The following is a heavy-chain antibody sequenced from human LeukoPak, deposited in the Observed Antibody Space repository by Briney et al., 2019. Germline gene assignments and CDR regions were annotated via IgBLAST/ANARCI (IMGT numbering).Heavy chain of an antibody. Sequence: GGSLRLSCAASGFTFSSYAMHWVRQASGKGLEYVSAISSNGGSTYYANSVKGRFTISRDNSKNTLYLQMGSLRAEDMAVYYSAREVGDYVWGSYRHYYFDYWGQGTLVTVSS. V-gene: IGHV3-64*01. CDR3: AREVGDYVWGSYRHYYFDY. CDR2: ISSNGGST. J-gene: IGHJ4*02. CDR1: GFTFSSYA. D-gene: IGHD3-16*02.